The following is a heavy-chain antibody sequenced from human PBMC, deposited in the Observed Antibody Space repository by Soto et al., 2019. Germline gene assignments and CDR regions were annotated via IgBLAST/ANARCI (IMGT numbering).Heavy chain of an antibody. J-gene: IGHJ4*02. CDR1: GGSISSGGYY. CDR3: ARALGYCISTSCYGIDY. CDR2: IYYSGST. D-gene: IGHD2-2*03. Sequence: QVQLQESGPGLVKPSQTLSLTCTVSGGSISSGGYYWSWIRQHPGKGLEWIGYIYYSGSTYYNPSLKSRVTITLDTSMNQCSLKLSSVTAADTAVYYCARALGYCISTSCYGIDYWGQGTLVTVSS. V-gene: IGHV4-31*03.